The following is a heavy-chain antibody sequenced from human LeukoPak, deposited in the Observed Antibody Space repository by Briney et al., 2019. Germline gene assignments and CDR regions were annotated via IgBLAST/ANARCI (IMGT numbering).Heavy chain of an antibody. CDR2: ISSSNSYI. D-gene: IGHD3-10*01. CDR3: ARVPEYYYGSGSYFNY. CDR1: GFTFSSYS. J-gene: IGHJ4*02. Sequence: GGSLRLSCAASGFTFSSYSMNWVRQAPGKGLEWVSSISSSNSYIYYADSVKGRFTISRDNAKNSLYLQMNSLRAEDTAVYYCARVPEYYYGSGSYFNYWGQGTLVTVSS. V-gene: IGHV3-21*01.